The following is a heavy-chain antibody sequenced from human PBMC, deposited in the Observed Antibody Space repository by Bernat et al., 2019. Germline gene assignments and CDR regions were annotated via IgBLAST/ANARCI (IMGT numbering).Heavy chain of an antibody. J-gene: IGHJ6*03. CDR3: ARHLYCSGGSCYRYYYYYMDV. V-gene: IGHV1-18*01. CDR1: GYTFTSYG. D-gene: IGHD2-15*01. CDR2: ISAYNGNT. Sequence: QVQLVQSGAEVKKPGASVKVSCKASGYTFTSYGISWVRQAPGQGLEWMGWISAYNGNTNYAQKLQGRVTMTTDTSTSTAYMELRSLRSDDTAVYYCARHLYCSGGSCYRYYYYYMDVWGKGTTVTVSS.